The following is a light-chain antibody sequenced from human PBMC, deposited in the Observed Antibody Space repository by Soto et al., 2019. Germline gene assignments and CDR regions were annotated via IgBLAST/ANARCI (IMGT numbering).Light chain of an antibody. CDR3: SSYTSSSFVV. CDR1: SSDVGGYNY. V-gene: IGLV2-14*01. Sequence: QSVLTQPASVSGSPGQSITISCTGTSSDVGGYNYVSWYQQHPGKAPKLMIYDVSNRPSGVTNRFSGSKSGNTASLTISGIQAEDEADYSCSSYTSSSFVVFGGGTQLTVL. CDR2: DVS. J-gene: IGLJ2*01.